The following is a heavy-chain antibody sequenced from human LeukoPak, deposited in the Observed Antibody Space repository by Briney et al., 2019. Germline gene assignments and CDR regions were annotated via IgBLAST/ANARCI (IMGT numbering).Heavy chain of an antibody. V-gene: IGHV3-48*01. CDR1: VFIFRSYS. D-gene: IGHD3-16*01. CDR2: ISSSSSTI. CDR3: ARDGDFDY. Sequence: GGSVRLFCAAWVFIFRSYSMNWVRQARGRGLEGVSYISSSSSTIYYADSVKGRFTISRDNAKNSLYLQMNSLRAEDTAVYYCARDGDFDYWGQGTLVTVSS. J-gene: IGHJ4*02.